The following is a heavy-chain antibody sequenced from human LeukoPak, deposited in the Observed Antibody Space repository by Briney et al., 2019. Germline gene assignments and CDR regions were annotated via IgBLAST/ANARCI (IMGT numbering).Heavy chain of an antibody. CDR3: AMSLYYYDSSGYLTFPYYFDY. V-gene: IGHV1-69*05. D-gene: IGHD3-22*01. CDR2: IIPIFGTA. J-gene: IGHJ4*02. CDR1: GGTFISYA. Sequence: ASXKVSCKASGGTFISYAISWVRQAPGQGREWMGGIIPIFGTANYAQKLQGRVTITTDESTSTAYMELSSLRSEDTAVYYCAMSLYYYDSSGYLTFPYYFDYWGQGTLVTVSS.